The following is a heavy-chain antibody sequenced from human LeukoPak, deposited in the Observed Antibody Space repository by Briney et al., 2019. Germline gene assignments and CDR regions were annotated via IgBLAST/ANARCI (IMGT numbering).Heavy chain of an antibody. CDR1: GGTFSSYA. D-gene: IGHD1-26*01. J-gene: IGHJ4*02. Sequence: GASVKVSCKASGGTFSSYAISWVRQAPGQGLEWMGGIIPIFGTANYAQKFQGRVTITADESTSTAYVELSSLRSEDTAVYYCAVSGNKAWSDYWGQGTLVTVSS. CDR2: IIPIFGTA. CDR3: AVSGNKAWSDY. V-gene: IGHV1-69*13.